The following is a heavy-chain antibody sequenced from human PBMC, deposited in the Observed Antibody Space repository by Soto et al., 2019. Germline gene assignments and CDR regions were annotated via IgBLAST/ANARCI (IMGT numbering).Heavy chain of an antibody. CDR3: ARDSATGYYFDY. D-gene: IGHD4-17*01. CDR1: GYSISSGYY. Sequence: SETLSLTCAVSGYSISSGYYWGWIRQPPGKGLEWIGSIYHSGSTYYNPSLKSRVTISVDTSKNQFSLKLSSVTAADTAVYYCARDSATGYYFDYWGQGTLVTVSS. CDR2: IYHSGST. V-gene: IGHV4-38-2*02. J-gene: IGHJ4*02.